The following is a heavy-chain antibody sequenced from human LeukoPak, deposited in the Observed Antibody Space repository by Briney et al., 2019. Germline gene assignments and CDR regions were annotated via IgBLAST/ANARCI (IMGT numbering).Heavy chain of an antibody. CDR1: GFTFSNAW. Sequence: GGSLRLSCAASGFTFSNAWMSWVRQAPGRGLEWVGRIKSKTDGGTTDYAAPVKGRFTISRDDSKNTLYLQMNSLKTEDTAVYYCTTPVVPAEFDYWGQGTLVTVSS. V-gene: IGHV3-15*01. J-gene: IGHJ4*02. CDR2: IKSKTDGGTT. D-gene: IGHD2-2*01. CDR3: TTPVVPAEFDY.